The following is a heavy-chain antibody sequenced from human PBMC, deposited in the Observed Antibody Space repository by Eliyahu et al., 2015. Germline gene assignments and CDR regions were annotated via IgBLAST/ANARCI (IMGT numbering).Heavy chain of an antibody. V-gene: IGHV3-30-3*01. CDR2: ISYDGSNK. J-gene: IGHJ5*02. CDR1: GFTXGXYA. Sequence: QVQLVESGGGVVQPGRSXXLXCAASGFTXGXYAMHWVRQAPGKGLEWVAVISYDGSNKYYADSVKGRFTISRDNSKNTLYLQMNSLRAEDTAVYYCARDGQRLTGTTXWFDPWGQGTLVTVSS. D-gene: IGHD1-20*01. CDR3: ARDGQRLTGTTXWFDP.